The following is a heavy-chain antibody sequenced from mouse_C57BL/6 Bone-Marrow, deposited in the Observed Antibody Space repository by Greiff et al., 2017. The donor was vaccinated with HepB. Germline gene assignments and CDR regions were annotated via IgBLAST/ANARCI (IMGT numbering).Heavy chain of an antibody. CDR3: ASANWVYAIDY. V-gene: IGHV7-3*01. CDR2: IRNKANGYTT. J-gene: IGHJ4*01. Sequence: EVHLVESGGGLVQPGGSLSLSCAASGFTFTDYYMSWVRQPPGKALEWLGFIRNKANGYTTEYSASVKGRFTISRDYSQSILYLQMNAMRAEDSATYYCASANWVYAIDYWCQGTSVTVSS. CDR1: GFTFTDYY. D-gene: IGHD4-1*01.